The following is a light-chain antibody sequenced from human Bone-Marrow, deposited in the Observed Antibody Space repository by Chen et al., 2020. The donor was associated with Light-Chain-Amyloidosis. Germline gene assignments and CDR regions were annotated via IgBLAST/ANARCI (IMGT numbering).Light chain of an antibody. CDR3: SSYTITNTLV. J-gene: IGLJ1*01. CDR1: GSDLGGDNH. Sequence: QSALTQPASVSGSPCKSLTISCTGTGSDLGGDNHFSWYQQHPDKAPKLMIYEVTNRPSWVPDRFSGSKSDNTASLTISGLQTEDEADYFCSSYTITNTLVFGSGTRVTVL. V-gene: IGLV2-14*01. CDR2: EVT.